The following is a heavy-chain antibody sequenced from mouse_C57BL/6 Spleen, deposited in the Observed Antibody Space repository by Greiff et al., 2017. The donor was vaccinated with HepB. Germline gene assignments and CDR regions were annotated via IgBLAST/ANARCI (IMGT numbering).Heavy chain of an antibody. V-gene: IGHV10-1*01. D-gene: IGHD1-1*01. CDR3: VRQGITTVVMDY. Sequence: GGGLVQPKGSLKLSCAASGFSFNTYAMNWVRQAPGKGLEWVARIRSKSNNYATYYADSVKDRFTISRDDSESMLYLQMNNLKTEDTAMYYCVRQGITTVVMDYWGQGTSVTVSS. CDR2: IRSKSNNYAT. CDR1: GFSFNTYA. J-gene: IGHJ4*01.